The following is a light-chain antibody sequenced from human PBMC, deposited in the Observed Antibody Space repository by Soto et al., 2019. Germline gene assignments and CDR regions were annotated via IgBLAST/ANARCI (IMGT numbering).Light chain of an antibody. CDR2: SND. CDR1: SSNIGSNT. J-gene: IGLJ1*01. CDR3: AAWDDSLNGYG. Sequence: SVLTQPPSASGTPGQRVTISCFGSSSNIGSNTVNWYQQLPGAAPKLLIYSNDRRPSGVPDRFSGSKSGSSASLAISGLQSEDEADYYCAAWDDSLNGYGFGTGTKVTVL. V-gene: IGLV1-44*01.